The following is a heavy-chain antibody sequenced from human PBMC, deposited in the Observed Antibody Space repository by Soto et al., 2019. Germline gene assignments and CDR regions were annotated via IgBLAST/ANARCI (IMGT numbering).Heavy chain of an antibody. CDR1: GGTFSSYA. Sequence: GASVKVSCKASGGTFSSYAISWVRQAPGQGLEWMGGIIPIFGTANYAQKFQGRVTITADESTSTAYMELSSLRSEDTAVYYCARVGGPITMIVVVTNLYYYYGMDVWGQGTTVTVSS. J-gene: IGHJ6*02. CDR2: IIPIFGTA. D-gene: IGHD3-22*01. CDR3: ARVGGPITMIVVVTNLYYYYGMDV. V-gene: IGHV1-69*13.